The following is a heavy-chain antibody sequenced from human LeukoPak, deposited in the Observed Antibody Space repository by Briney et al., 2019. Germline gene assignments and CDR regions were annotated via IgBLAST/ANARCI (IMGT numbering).Heavy chain of an antibody. Sequence: GASVKVSCKASGYTFTSYGISWVRQAPGQGLEWMGWISAYNGNTNYAQKLQGRVTMTTDTSTSTAYMELRSLRSDDTAVYYCAREGGSDTAMDECYFDYWGQGTLVTVSS. D-gene: IGHD5-18*01. CDR2: ISAYNGNT. J-gene: IGHJ4*02. CDR1: GYTFTSYG. CDR3: AREGGSDTAMDECYFDY. V-gene: IGHV1-18*01.